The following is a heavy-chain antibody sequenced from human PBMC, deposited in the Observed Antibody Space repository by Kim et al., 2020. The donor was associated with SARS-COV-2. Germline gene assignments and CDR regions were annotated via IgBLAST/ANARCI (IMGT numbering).Heavy chain of an antibody. J-gene: IGHJ4*02. V-gene: IGHV1-69*02. CDR3: ANIGYCSGGSCQR. Sequence: YAQKFQGRVTIIADKSTSTAYMELSSLRSEDTAVYYCANIGYCSGGSCQRWGQGTLVTVSS. D-gene: IGHD2-15*01.